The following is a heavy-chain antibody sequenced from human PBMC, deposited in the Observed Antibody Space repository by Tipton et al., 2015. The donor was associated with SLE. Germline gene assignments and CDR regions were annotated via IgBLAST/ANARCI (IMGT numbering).Heavy chain of an antibody. D-gene: IGHD6-19*01. J-gene: IGHJ5*02. V-gene: IGHV4-38-2*02. CDR2: FYHRGTT. CDR3: ARDDSGGWYGWLDP. CDR1: GHSISSGFY. Sequence: TLSLTCSVSGHSISSGFYWGWIRQSPGKGLEWIGNFYHRGTTYYNPSLKSRVTISVDRSKNQFSLKLTSVTAADTAVYYCARDDSGGWYGWLDPWGQGTLVTVSS.